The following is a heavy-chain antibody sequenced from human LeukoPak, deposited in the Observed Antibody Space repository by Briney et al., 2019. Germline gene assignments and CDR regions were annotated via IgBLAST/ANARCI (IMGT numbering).Heavy chain of an antibody. CDR1: GFTFSSYA. Sequence: GGSLRLSCAASGFTFSSYAMSWVRQAPGKGLEWVSAISGSGGSTYYADSVKGRFTISRDNYKNTLYLQMNSLRAEDTAVYYCAKDQLLPVDYYESSGYYPPTFWGQGTLVTVSS. CDR2: ISGSGGST. D-gene: IGHD3-22*01. CDR3: AKDQLLPVDYYESSGYYPPTF. J-gene: IGHJ4*02. V-gene: IGHV3-23*01.